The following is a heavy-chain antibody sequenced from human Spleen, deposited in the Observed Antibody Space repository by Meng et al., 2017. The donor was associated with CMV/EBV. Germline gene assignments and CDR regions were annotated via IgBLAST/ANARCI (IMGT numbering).Heavy chain of an antibody. CDR2: ISSGGSTK. Sequence: GESLKISCAASGFTFSSYEMNWARQAPGKGLEWVSYISSGGSTKYYADSVKGRFTISRDNAKNSLYLQMNSLRAEDTAIYYCARDKKAPYYYYGMDVWGQGTTVTVSS. CDR3: ARDKKAPYYYYGMDV. J-gene: IGHJ6*02. V-gene: IGHV3-48*03. CDR1: GFTFSSYE.